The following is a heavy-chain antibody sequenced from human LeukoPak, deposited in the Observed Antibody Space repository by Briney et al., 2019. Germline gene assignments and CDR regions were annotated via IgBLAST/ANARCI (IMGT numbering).Heavy chain of an antibody. CDR1: GFTFSSYW. D-gene: IGHD3-16*01. V-gene: IGHV3-7*03. CDR3: ARGGGLDV. J-gene: IGHJ6*02. CDR2: INHNGNVN. Sequence: GGSLRLSCAASGFTFSSYWMNWARQAPGKGLEWVASINHNGNVNYYVDSVEGRFTISRDNAKNSLYLQMSNLRAEDTAVYFCARGGGLDVWGQGATVTVSS.